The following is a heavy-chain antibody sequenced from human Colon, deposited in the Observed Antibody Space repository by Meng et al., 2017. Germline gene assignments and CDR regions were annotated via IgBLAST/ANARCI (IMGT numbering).Heavy chain of an antibody. CDR1: GGSISSYNW. CDR2: IDLGGTP. J-gene: IGHJ4*02. CDR3: ARHGGWHFDY. D-gene: IGHD6-19*01. V-gene: IGHV4-4*02. Sequence: QLQVQEPGPGLVEPSGTLSLTCAVSGGSISSYNWWSWVRQPPGKGLEWIGQIDLGGTPYYNPSFESRVIMSLDKSKNQLSLRLTSVAAADTAVYYCARHGGWHFDYWGQGALVTVSS.